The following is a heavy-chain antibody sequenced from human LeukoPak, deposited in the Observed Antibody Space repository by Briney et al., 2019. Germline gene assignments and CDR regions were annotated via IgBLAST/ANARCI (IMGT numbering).Heavy chain of an antibody. CDR3: ASRAFGSGNLSL. J-gene: IGHJ2*01. V-gene: IGHV4-39*01. Sequence: PSETLSLTCTVSGGSISRSDSYWGWIRQPPGKGLEWIANIYYSGSASYKPSLKSRLTISIDTPSNQFSLKLRPVTSEGTAIYYCASRAFGSGNLSLWGRGILVTVSS. D-gene: IGHD3-10*01. CDR2: IYYSGSA. CDR1: GGSISRSDSY.